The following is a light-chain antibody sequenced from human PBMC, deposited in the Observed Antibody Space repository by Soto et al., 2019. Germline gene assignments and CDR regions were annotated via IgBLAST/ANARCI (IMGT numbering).Light chain of an antibody. Sequence: EIVMTQSPATLSVSPGERATLSCRASQSVSSNLAWYQQKPGQAPRLLIYGASTRATGIPARFSGSGSGTEFTLTISSLQSEGFAVYYCQQYNNWPPYTFGQGTKAEIK. CDR2: GAS. CDR1: QSVSSN. CDR3: QQYNNWPPYT. V-gene: IGKV3-15*01. J-gene: IGKJ2*01.